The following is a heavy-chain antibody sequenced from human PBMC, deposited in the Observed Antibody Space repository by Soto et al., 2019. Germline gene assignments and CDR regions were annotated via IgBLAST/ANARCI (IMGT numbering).Heavy chain of an antibody. CDR3: ARSSSGYDYVLWGRGGFDP. CDR2: IYYSGST. J-gene: IGHJ5*02. CDR1: GGSISSYY. V-gene: IGHV4-59*01. D-gene: IGHD5-12*01. Sequence: QVQLQESGPGLVKPSETLSLTCTVSGGSISSYYWSWIRQPPGKGLEWIGYIYYSGSTNYNPSLNIRVTISVGSSKYPYSRWCTLLFAAQTAEYHCARSSSGYDYVLWGRGGFDPWGQGSLVTVCS.